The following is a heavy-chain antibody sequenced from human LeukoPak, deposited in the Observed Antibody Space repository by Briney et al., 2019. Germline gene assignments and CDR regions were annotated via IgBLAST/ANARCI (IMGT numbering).Heavy chain of an antibody. D-gene: IGHD3-10*01. CDR3: ARDIGTEWFGELLGDY. J-gene: IGHJ4*02. V-gene: IGHV3-30*04. CDR2: ISYDGSNK. CDR1: GFTFSSYA. Sequence: GGSLRLSCAASGFTFSSYAMHWVRQAPGKGLEWVALISYDGSNKYYADSVKGRFTISRDNAKNSLYLQMNSLRAEDTAVYCCARDIGTEWFGELLGDYWGQGTLVTVSS.